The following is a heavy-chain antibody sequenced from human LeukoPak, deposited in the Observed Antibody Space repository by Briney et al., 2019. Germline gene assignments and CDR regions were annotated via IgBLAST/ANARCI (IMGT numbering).Heavy chain of an antibody. CDR1: GGSFSHYS. CDR2: TNHIGST. D-gene: IGHD6-13*01. J-gene: IGHJ3*02. V-gene: IGHV4-34*01. Sequence: SETLSLTCSFSGGSFSHYSWSWIRQPPGKGLEWIGETNHIGSTNYNPSLKSRLTILVDTSKNQFSLNLSSVTAADTAVYYCARGGAVAGPDWGDAFDIWGQGTMVTVSS. CDR3: ARGGAVAGPDWGDAFDI.